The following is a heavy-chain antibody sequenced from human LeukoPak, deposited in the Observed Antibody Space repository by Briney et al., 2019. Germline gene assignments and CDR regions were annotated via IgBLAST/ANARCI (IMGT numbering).Heavy chain of an antibody. V-gene: IGHV4-39*01. CDR3: ARVNRFPAYGAHFDY. CDR1: GDSISSSIYY. J-gene: IGHJ4*02. D-gene: IGHD4-17*01. Sequence: SETLSLTCTVSGDSISSSIYYWGWIRQSPGKGLEWIGSFFYNGNTYYNPSLKSRVTISVDTSKNQFSLKLSPVTAADMAVYYCARVNRFPAYGAHFDYWGQGTLVTVSS. CDR2: FFYNGNT.